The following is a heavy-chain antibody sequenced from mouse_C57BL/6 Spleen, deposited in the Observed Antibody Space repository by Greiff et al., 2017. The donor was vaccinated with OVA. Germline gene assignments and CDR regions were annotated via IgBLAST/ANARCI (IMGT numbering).Heavy chain of an antibody. V-gene: IGHV1-19*01. Sequence: EVKLQQSGPVLVKPGASVKMSCKASGYTFTDYYMNWVKQSHGKSLEWIGVINPYNGGTSYNQKFKGKATLTVDKSSSTAYMELNSLTSEDSAVYYCATLITTVVAKRDFDYWGQGTTLTVSS. J-gene: IGHJ2*01. CDR3: ATLITTVVAKRDFDY. CDR2: INPYNGGT. CDR1: GYTFTDYY. D-gene: IGHD1-1*01.